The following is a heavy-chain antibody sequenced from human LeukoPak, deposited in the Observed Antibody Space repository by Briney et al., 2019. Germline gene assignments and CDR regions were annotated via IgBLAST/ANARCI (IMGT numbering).Heavy chain of an antibody. V-gene: IGHV1-69*04. CDR2: TIPILGIA. CDR1: GGTFSSYA. CDR3: ASLIVGATPGNWFDP. D-gene: IGHD1-26*01. J-gene: IGHJ5*02. Sequence: ASVKVSCKASGGTFSSYAISWVRQAPGQGLEWMGRTIPILGIANYAQKFQGRVTITADKSTSTAYMELSSLRSEDTAVYYCASLIVGATPGNWFDPWGQGTLVTVSS.